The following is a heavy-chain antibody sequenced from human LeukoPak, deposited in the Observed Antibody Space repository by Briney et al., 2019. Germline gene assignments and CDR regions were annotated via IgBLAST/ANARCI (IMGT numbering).Heavy chain of an antibody. CDR2: ISSSSSTI. CDR3: ARDYSNYGPYFDY. D-gene: IGHD4-11*01. V-gene: IGHV3-48*01. Sequence: GGSLRLSCAASGFTFSSYSMNWVRQAPGKGLEWVSYISSSSSTIYYADSVKGRFTISRDNAKNSLYLQMNSLRSEDTAVYYCARDYSNYGPYFDYWGQGTLVTVSS. CDR1: GFTFSSYS. J-gene: IGHJ4*02.